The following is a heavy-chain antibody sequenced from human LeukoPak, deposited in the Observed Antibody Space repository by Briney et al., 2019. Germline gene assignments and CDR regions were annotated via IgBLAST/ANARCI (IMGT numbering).Heavy chain of an antibody. Sequence: GSMKDSCKASGDSFTGYYMHWVRQTPGQGLECMGCINPNRGGTDYAQKFQGRVTMTRDTSISTAYMELSRLTADDTAVYYCAGVSGYDPYYFDYWGQGTLVAVSS. D-gene: IGHD5-12*01. CDR2: INPNRGGT. CDR1: GDSFTGYY. V-gene: IGHV1-2*02. J-gene: IGHJ4*02. CDR3: AGVSGYDPYYFDY.